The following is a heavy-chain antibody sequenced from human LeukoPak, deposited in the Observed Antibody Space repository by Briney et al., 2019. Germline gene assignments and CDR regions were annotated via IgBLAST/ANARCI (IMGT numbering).Heavy chain of an antibody. V-gene: IGHV3-74*01. Sequence: GGSLRLSCAASGLTFSSYWMHWVRQAAGRGLVWVSRIHSDGSSTSYADSVKGRFTISRDHAKNTLYLQMSRLQSEDTGVYYCARGRVRPDYWGQGTLVTVSS. CDR3: ARGRVRPDY. J-gene: IGHJ4*02. D-gene: IGHD6-6*01. CDR2: IHSDGSST. CDR1: GLTFSSYW.